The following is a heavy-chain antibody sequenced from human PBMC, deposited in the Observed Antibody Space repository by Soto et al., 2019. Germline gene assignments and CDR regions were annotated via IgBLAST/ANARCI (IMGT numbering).Heavy chain of an antibody. Sequence: PSETLSLTCTVSGGSINSGDYSWTWIRRPPGKGLEWIGYIYHTGTTYYNMSLKSRVTISVDRSKNQFSLKLSSVTAADTVVYYCARGINYYDSSGDSWFDPWGQGTLVTVSS. J-gene: IGHJ5*02. CDR1: GGSINSGDYS. V-gene: IGHV4-30-2*01. D-gene: IGHD3-22*01. CDR3: ARGINYYDSSGDSWFDP. CDR2: IYHTGTT.